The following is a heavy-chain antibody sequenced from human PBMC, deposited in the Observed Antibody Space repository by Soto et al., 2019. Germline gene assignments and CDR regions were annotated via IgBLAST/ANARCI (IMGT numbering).Heavy chain of an antibody. CDR1: EFTFSNYA. CDR3: ARASSRYCSRSSCYGDY. D-gene: IGHD2-2*01. V-gene: IGHV3-23*01. CDR2: ISDNGGTT. Sequence: GGSLRLSCAASEFTFSNYAMSWVRQAPGKGLEWVSSISDNGGTTYYADSVKGRFTISRDNSKNTLYLQMNSLRAEDTAVYYCARASSRYCSRSSCYGDYWGQGTLVTVSS. J-gene: IGHJ4*02.